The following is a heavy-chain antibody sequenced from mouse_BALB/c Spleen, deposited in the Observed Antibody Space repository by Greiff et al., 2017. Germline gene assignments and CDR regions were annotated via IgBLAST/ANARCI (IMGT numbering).Heavy chain of an antibody. D-gene: IGHD1-2*01. Sequence: EVHLVESGGGLVQPGGSMKLSCVASGFTFSNYWMNWVRQSPEKGLEWVAEIRLKSNNYATHYAESVKGRFTISRDDSKSSVYLQMNNLRAEDTGIYYCTRRGHYYGYYFDYWGQGTTLTVSS. J-gene: IGHJ2*01. CDR1: GFTFSNYW. V-gene: IGHV6-6*02. CDR2: IRLKSNNYAT. CDR3: TRRGHYYGYYFDY.